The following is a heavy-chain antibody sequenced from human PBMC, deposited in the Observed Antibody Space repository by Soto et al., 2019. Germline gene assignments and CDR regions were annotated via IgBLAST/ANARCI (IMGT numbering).Heavy chain of an antibody. D-gene: IGHD3-10*01. CDR2: IYYSEST. J-gene: IGHJ5*02. V-gene: IGHV4-59*01. CDR3: ARGRSPTFDP. Sequence: QVQLQESGPGLMKPSETLSLTCTVSGGSITSYYWSWVRQPPGKGLEWIGYIYYSESTNYNPSLKSRVTISVDTSKNQFSLKLSSVTAADTAVYYCARGRSPTFDPWGQGTLVTVSS. CDR1: GGSITSYY.